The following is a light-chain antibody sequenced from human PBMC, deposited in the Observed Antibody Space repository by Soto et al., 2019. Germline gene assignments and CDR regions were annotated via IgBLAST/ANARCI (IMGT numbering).Light chain of an antibody. CDR2: GNN. CDR3: QSYDSSLSGYV. V-gene: IGLV1-40*01. Sequence: QSVLTQQPSVSGAPGQTVIISCSGSSSNLGAPYDVNWFRQLPGTVPSLLIYGNNNRLSGVPDRFSGCKSGSSASLAITGLQAEDEADYYCQSYDSSLSGYVCGTGTKVTVL. J-gene: IGLJ1*01. CDR1: SSNLGAPYD.